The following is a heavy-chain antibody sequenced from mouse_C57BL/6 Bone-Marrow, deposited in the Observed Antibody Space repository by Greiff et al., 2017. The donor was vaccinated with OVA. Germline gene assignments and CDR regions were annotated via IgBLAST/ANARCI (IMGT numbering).Heavy chain of an antibody. CDR3: AIGTDY. V-gene: IGHV1-82*01. CDR2: IYPGDGDT. Sequence: VQLQQSGPELVKPGASVKISCKASGYAFSSSWMNWVKQRPGKGLEWIGRIYPGDGDTNYNQKFKGKATLTVDKSSSTAYMQLSSLTSEDSAVYYCAIGTDYWGQGTTLTVSS. D-gene: IGHD3-3*01. J-gene: IGHJ2*01. CDR1: GYAFSSSW.